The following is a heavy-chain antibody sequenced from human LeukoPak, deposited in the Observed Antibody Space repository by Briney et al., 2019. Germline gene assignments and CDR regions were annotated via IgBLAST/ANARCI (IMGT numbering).Heavy chain of an antibody. D-gene: IGHD1-1*01. CDR1: EFTFSNYW. CDR2: ITGDGSST. V-gene: IGHV3-74*01. Sequence: QTGGSLRLXCAASEFTFSNYWMHWVRRAPGKGLVWVSWITGDGSSTRYADSVKGRFTISRDNAKNTLYLQVNSLRAEDTAVYYCARSNWPYYFDYWGQGALVTVSS. CDR3: ARSNWPYYFDY. J-gene: IGHJ4*02.